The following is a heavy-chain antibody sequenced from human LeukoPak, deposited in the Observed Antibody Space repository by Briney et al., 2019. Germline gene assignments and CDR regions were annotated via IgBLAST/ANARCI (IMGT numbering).Heavy chain of an antibody. Sequence: SETLSLTCTVSGGSISSSGYYWGWIRQPPGKGLEWIGEINHSGSTNYNPSLKSRVTISVDTSKNQFSLKLSSVTAADTAVYYCARGNYDSSGYYNYYFDYWGQGTLVTVSS. J-gene: IGHJ4*02. D-gene: IGHD3-22*01. CDR3: ARGNYDSSGYYNYYFDY. V-gene: IGHV4-39*07. CDR1: GGSISSSGYY. CDR2: INHSGST.